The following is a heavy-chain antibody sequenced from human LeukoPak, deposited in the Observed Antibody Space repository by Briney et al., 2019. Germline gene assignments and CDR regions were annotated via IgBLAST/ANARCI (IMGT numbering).Heavy chain of an antibody. CDR1: GGSISSGDYY. D-gene: IGHD1-1*01. V-gene: IGHV4-30-4*08. CDR2: IYYSGST. Sequence: PSETLSLTCTVSGGSISSGDYYWSWIRQPPGKGLEWIGYIYYSGSTYYNPSLKSRVTISVDTPKNQFSLKLSSVTAADTAVYYCARDVLEAYYFDYWGQGTLVTVSS. CDR3: ARDVLEAYYFDY. J-gene: IGHJ4*02.